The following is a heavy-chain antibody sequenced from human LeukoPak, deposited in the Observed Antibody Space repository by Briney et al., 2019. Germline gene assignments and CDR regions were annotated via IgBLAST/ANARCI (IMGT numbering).Heavy chain of an antibody. Sequence: SETLSLTCTVSGGSISSSSYYWGWIRQPPGKGLEWIGSIYYSGSTYYNPSLKSRVTISVDTSKNQFSLKLSSVTAADTAVYYCARVGYDILTGYYRRRSLDAFDIWGQGTMVTVSS. CDR3: ARVGYDILTGYYRRRSLDAFDI. CDR2: IYYSGST. CDR1: GGSISSSSYY. V-gene: IGHV4-39*07. J-gene: IGHJ3*02. D-gene: IGHD3-9*01.